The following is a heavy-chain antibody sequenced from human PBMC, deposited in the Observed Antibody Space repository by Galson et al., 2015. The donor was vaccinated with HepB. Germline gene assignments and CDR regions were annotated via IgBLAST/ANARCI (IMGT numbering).Heavy chain of an antibody. CDR2: ISSSSSYI. CDR1: GFTFSSYS. Sequence: SLRLSCAASGFTFSSYSMNWVRQAPGKGLEWVSSISSSSSYIYYADSVKGRFTISRDNAKNSLYLQMNSLRAEDTAVYYCAGTTTVTTGFDYWGQGTLVTVSS. J-gene: IGHJ4*02. V-gene: IGHV3-21*01. D-gene: IGHD4-11*01. CDR3: AGTTTVTTGFDY.